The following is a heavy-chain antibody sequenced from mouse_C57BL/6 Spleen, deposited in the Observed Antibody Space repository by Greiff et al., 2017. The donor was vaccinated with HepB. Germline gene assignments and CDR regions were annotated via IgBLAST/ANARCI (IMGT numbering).Heavy chain of an antibody. CDR1: GYSITSGYY. J-gene: IGHJ3*01. V-gene: IGHV3-6*01. CDR3: AVYYAPAWFAY. CDR2: ISYDGSN. D-gene: IGHD2-1*01. Sequence: EVKLQESGPGLVKPSQSLSLTCSVTGYSITSGYYWNWIRQFPGNKLEWMGYISYDGSNNYNPSLKNRISITRDTSKNQFFLKLNSVTTEDTATYYCAVYYAPAWFAYWGQGTLVTVSA.